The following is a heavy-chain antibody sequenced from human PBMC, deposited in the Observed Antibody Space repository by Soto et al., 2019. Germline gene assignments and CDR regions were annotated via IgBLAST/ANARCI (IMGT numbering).Heavy chain of an antibody. J-gene: IGHJ5*02. CDR2: INAEGNT. CDR3: ARGSNTAFHP. Sequence: PGGSLRLSCAASGVNFSPYWKHLGRQTPGKGLVWVSRINAEGNTIYADSVKGRFTISRDNAKNMLYLQMTSLRAEDTAVYFCARGSNTAFHPWGQGTLVTVSS. D-gene: IGHD2-21*02. CDR1: GVNFSPYW. V-gene: IGHV3-74*01.